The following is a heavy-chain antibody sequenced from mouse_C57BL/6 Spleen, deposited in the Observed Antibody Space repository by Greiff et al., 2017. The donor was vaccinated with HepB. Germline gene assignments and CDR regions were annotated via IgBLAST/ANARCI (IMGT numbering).Heavy chain of an antibody. V-gene: IGHV1-82*01. CDR2: IYPGDGDT. J-gene: IGHJ4*01. CDR1: GYAFSSSW. Sequence: QVQLKQSGPELVKPGASVKISCKASGYAFSSSWMNWVKQRPGKGLEWIGRIYPGDGDTNYNGKFKGKATLTADKSSSTAYMQLSSLPSEDSAVYVWASPGSSGARGAMDYWGQGTSVTVSS. D-gene: IGHD3-2*02. CDR3: ASPGSSGARGAMDY.